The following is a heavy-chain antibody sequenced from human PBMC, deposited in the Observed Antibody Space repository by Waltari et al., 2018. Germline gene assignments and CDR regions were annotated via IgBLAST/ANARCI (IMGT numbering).Heavy chain of an antibody. CDR2: IYTGGST. CDR1: GFSVSMYY. D-gene: IGHD3-16*01. V-gene: IGHV3-53*04. J-gene: IGHJ3*01. CDR3: ARSLGGDAFDL. Sequence: EGLLEESGGGSVQPGGSLRLSCAASGFSVSMYYMNWVRQAPGQGLEWVSIIYTGGSTYYADSVRGRFTISRHNSQNTLSLEMNSLTSDDTGIYYCARSLGGDAFDLWGQGTMVAVSS.